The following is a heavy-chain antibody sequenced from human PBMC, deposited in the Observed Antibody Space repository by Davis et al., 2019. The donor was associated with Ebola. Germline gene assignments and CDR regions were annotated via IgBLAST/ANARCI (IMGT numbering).Heavy chain of an antibody. CDR3: ARPSEWLLSNWYFDL. V-gene: IGHV3-64*01. CDR1: GFTFSSYS. Sequence: GESLKISCAASGFTFSSYSMNWVRQAPGKGLEYVSAISSNGGSTYYANSVKGRFTISRDNSKNTLYLQMNSLRAEDTAVYYCARPSEWLLSNWYFDLWGRGTLVTVSS. D-gene: IGHD3-3*01. J-gene: IGHJ2*01. CDR2: ISSNGGST.